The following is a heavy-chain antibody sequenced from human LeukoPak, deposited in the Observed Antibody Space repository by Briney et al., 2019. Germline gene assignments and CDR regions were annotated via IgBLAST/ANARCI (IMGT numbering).Heavy chain of an antibody. J-gene: IGHJ4*02. V-gene: IGHV3-7*01. CDR3: ARLADYGEDDFDY. CDR1: GFTFSSYW. D-gene: IGHD4-17*01. CDR2: IKQDGSEK. Sequence: GGSLRLSCAASGFTFSSYWMSWVRQAPGKGLEWVANIKQDGSEKYYVDSVKGRFTISRDNAKNSLYLQMNSLRAEDTAVYYCARLADYGEDDFDYWGQGTLVTVSS.